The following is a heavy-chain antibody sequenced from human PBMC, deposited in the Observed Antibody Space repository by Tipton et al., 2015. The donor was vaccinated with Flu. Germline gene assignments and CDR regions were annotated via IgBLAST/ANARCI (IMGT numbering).Heavy chain of an antibody. J-gene: IGHJ4*02. V-gene: IGHV3-11*01. CDR1: GFRFSSYY. CDR3: ARGGWASDNNNLLDY. CDR2: ISSGGTTM. D-gene: IGHD1/OR15-1a*01. Sequence: QVQLVQSGGGLVKPGGSLRLSCAPSGFRFSSYYMSWIRQAPGKGLEWLSYISSGGTTMYYADSVKGRFSISRDNAKNSLYLQMNSLRAEDTAFYYCARGGWASDNNNLLDYWGQGTLVTVSS.